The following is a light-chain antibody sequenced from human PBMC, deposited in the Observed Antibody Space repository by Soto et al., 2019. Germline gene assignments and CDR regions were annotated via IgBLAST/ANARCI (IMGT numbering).Light chain of an antibody. CDR1: SSDVGGFNY. CDR2: EVT. V-gene: IGLV2-14*01. J-gene: IGLJ2*01. Sequence: QSALTQPASVSGSPGQSITISCTGTSSDVGGFNYVSWFQQYPGKAPKLIVYEVTNRPSGASNRFSGSKSGNTASLTISGLQAEDEADYYCTSFTTSKTWIFGGGTKLTVL. CDR3: TSFTTSKTWI.